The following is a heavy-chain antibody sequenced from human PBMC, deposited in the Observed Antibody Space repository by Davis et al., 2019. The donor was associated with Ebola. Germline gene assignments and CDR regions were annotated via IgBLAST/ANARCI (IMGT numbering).Heavy chain of an antibody. CDR2: IYYSGST. J-gene: IGHJ6*02. V-gene: IGHV4-59*01. CDR1: GGSISSYY. Sequence: MPSETLSLTCTVSGGSISSYYWSWIRQPPGKGLEWIGYIYYSGSTNCNPSLKSRVTISVDTSKNQFSLKLSSVTAADTAVYYCARRMDVWGQGTTVTVSS. CDR3: ARRMDV.